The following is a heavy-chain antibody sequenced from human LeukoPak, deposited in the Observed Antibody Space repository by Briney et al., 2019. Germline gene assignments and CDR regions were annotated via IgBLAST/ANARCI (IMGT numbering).Heavy chain of an antibody. CDR1: GYTFTGYY. D-gene: IGHD1-14*01. V-gene: IGHV1-2*06. CDR3: ARDSPWAEYWFDP. Sequence: VASVKVSCEASGYTFTGYYMHWVRQAPGQGLEWMGRINPNSGGTNYAQKFQGRVTMTRDTSISTAYMELSRLRSDDTAVYYCARDSPWAEYWFDPWGQGTLVTVSS. CDR2: INPNSGGT. J-gene: IGHJ5*02.